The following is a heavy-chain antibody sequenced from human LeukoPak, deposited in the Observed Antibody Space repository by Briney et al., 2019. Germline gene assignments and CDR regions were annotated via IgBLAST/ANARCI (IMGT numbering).Heavy chain of an antibody. CDR3: AREGGFFRPLDY. J-gene: IGHJ4*02. D-gene: IGHD3-3*01. V-gene: IGHV4-34*01. Sequence: SETLSLTCAVYGGSFSGYYWSWIRQPPGKRLEEIGEINHSGSTNYNPSLKSRVTISVDTSKNQFSLKLSSVTAADTAVYYCAREGGFFRPLDYSGQGTLVTVSS. CDR1: GGSFSGYY. CDR2: INHSGST.